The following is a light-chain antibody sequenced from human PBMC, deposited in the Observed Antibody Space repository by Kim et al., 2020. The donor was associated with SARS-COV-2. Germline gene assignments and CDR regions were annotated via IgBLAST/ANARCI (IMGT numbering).Light chain of an antibody. CDR1: QHINNY. V-gene: IGKV1-33*01. CDR3: QQCENLPLT. J-gene: IGKJ4*01. Sequence: ASVGDRVNITCQASQHINNYLNWYQEKPGKAPRLLIYDASSLETGVPSRFSGSGSGTDFTLTISSLQPEDIATYYCQQCENLPLTFGGGTKVDIK. CDR2: DAS.